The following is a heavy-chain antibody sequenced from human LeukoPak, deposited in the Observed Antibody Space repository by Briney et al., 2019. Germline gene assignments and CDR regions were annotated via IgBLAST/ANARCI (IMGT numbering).Heavy chain of an antibody. V-gene: IGHV6-1*01. CDR3: SLARSEYHYGMDV. CDR1: GDSVSSISVA. J-gene: IGHJ6*02. Sequence: SQTLSLTCAISGDSVSSISVAWNWIRQSPSRGLEWLGRTYYRSKWYYEYAVSVKSRINISPDTSKNQFSLQLTSVTPEDTTVYYCSLARSEYHYGMDVWGQGTTVTVSS. CDR2: TYYRSKWYY.